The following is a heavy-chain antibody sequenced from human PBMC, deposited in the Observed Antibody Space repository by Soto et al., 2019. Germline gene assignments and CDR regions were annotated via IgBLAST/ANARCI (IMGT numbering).Heavy chain of an antibody. CDR3: ARGPITATPRVHGFDC. D-gene: IGHD1-20*01. CDR2: ISISGNT. CDR1: GGSISSDF. V-gene: IGHV4-59*01. Sequence: SETLSLTCTVSGGSISSDFWSWIRQPPGKGLEWIGYISISGNTDYSPSLKSRATISADTSRNQFSLKLRSVNTADTAVYFCARGPITATPRVHGFDCWGQGTLVTVSS. J-gene: IGHJ4*02.